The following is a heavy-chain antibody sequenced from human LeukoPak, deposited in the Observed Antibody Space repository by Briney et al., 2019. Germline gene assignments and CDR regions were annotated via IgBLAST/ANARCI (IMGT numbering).Heavy chain of an antibody. D-gene: IGHD1-7*01. J-gene: IGHJ4*02. CDR2: VSATGYTT. Sequence: GGTLRLSCVVSGFTLPYGMSWVRQAPGKGLEWVSYVSATGYTTSYADSVKGRFTISRDNAKNSLYLQMNSLRAEDTAVYYCARAHNWKYGSFDFWGQGTLVTVSS. CDR3: ARAHNWKYGSFDF. CDR1: GFTLPYG. V-gene: IGHV3-48*04.